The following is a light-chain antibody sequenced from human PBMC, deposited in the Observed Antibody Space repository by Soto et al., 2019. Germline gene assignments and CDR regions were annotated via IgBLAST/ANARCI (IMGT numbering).Light chain of an antibody. CDR3: IQHNVFPRT. Sequence: IQLTQSPSSLSASVGDRVTITCRASQGISSYLGWYQQKPGEAPKLPMYAASTLQSGVQSRFSGSGSATDFTLTIRCLQPEDFATYYCIQHNVFPRTFGQGTKVDIK. J-gene: IGKJ1*01. CDR2: AAS. CDR1: QGISSY. V-gene: IGKV1-9*01.